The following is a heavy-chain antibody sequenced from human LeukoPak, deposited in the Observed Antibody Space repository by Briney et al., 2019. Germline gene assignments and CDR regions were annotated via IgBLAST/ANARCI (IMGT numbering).Heavy chain of an antibody. V-gene: IGHV1-18*01. CDR1: GYTFTSYG. CDR2: ISAYNGNT. D-gene: IGHD3-22*01. J-gene: IGHJ5*02. CDR3: ARDEKGDGYYYDSSGYYNWFDP. Sequence: ASVKVSCKASGYTFTSYGISWVRQAPGQGLEWMGWISAYNGNTNYAQKLQGRVTMTTDTSTSTAYMELRSLRSDDTAVYYCARDEKGDGYYYDSSGYYNWFDPWGQGTLVTVSS.